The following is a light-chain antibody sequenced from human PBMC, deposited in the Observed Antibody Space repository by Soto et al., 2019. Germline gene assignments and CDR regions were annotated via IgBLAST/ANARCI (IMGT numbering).Light chain of an antibody. CDR2: GAS. J-gene: IGKJ1*01. Sequence: EIVLTQSPGTLSESPGERGTLSCRASQSVSSSYLAWYQQKPGQAPRLLIYGASSRATGIPDRFSGSGSGTDFTLTISRLEPEDFALYYCQQYGSSRWTFGQGTKVEIK. CDR1: QSVSSSY. V-gene: IGKV3-20*01. CDR3: QQYGSSRWT.